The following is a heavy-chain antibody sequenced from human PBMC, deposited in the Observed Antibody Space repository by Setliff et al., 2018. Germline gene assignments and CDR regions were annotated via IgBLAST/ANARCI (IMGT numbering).Heavy chain of an antibody. D-gene: IGHD7-27*01. Sequence: SETLSLTCTVSGGSITNFCWNWIRQSPGKGLEWIGYIYSSGITNYNPSLKSRLTMSVDTSKNQFSLHLSSMTAADTAVYYCARQPPLNWAIPFDLWGQGKRVTVSS. J-gene: IGHJ3*01. CDR1: GGSITNFC. CDR3: ARQPPLNWAIPFDL. V-gene: IGHV4-59*08. CDR2: IYSSGIT.